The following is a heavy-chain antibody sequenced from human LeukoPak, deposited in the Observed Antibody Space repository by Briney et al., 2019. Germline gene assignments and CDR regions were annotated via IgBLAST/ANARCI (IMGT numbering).Heavy chain of an antibody. CDR1: GGSISSGDYY. CDR2: IYYSGST. V-gene: IGHV4-30-4*08. Sequence: DPSETLSLTCTVSGGSISSGDYYWSWIRQPPGKGLEWIGYIYYSGSTYYNPSLKSRVTISVDTSKNQFSLKLSSVTAADTAVYYCARFLYYYDSSGYYYYYYMDVWGKGTTVTVSS. D-gene: IGHD3-22*01. CDR3: ARFLYYYDSSGYYYYYYMDV. J-gene: IGHJ6*03.